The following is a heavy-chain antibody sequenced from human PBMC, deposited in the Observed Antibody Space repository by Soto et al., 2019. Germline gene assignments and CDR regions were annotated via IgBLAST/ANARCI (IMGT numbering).Heavy chain of an antibody. J-gene: IGHJ3*02. CDR3: ARTSTIFDAFDI. Sequence: GGSLRLSCAASGFTFSSYSMNWVRQAPGKGLEWVSSISSSSSYIYYADSVKGRFTISRDNAKNSLYLQMNSLRAEDTAVYYCARTSTIFDAFDIWGQGTMVTVSS. CDR1: GFTFSSYS. V-gene: IGHV3-21*01. D-gene: IGHD3-9*01. CDR2: ISSSSSYI.